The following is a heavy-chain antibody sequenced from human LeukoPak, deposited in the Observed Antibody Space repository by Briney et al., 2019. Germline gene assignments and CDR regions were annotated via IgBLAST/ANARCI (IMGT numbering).Heavy chain of an antibody. J-gene: IGHJ4*02. CDR3: ARDLSVYDYGDFEDY. Sequence: SETLSLTCTVSGGSISSYYWSWIRQPAGKGLEWIGRIYTSGSTNYNPSLKSRVTMSVDTSKNQFSLKLSSVTAADTAVYYCARDLSVYDYGDFEDYWGQGTLVTVSS. D-gene: IGHD4-17*01. CDR1: GGSISSYY. CDR2: IYTSGST. V-gene: IGHV4-4*07.